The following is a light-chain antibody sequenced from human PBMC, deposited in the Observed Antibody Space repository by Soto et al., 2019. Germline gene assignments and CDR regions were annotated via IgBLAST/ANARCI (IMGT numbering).Light chain of an antibody. V-gene: IGKV3-11*01. Sequence: EIVLTQSPATLSLSPGERATLSCRASQSVSSYLAWYQQKPGQAPRLLIYDASNRATGIPARFSGSGSGTDFTLTISSLEPEDVAVYYCQQRSNWPQFGQGTKVEIK. J-gene: IGKJ1*01. CDR1: QSVSSY. CDR2: DAS. CDR3: QQRSNWPQ.